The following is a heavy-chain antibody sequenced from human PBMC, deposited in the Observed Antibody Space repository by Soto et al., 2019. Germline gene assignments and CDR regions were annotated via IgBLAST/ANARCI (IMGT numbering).Heavy chain of an antibody. D-gene: IGHD6-19*01. V-gene: IGHV1-2*04. Sequence: QVQLVQSGAEVKKPGASVKVSCKASGYTFTGYYLHWLRQAPGQGLEWMGWINANSGGTNYAQKFQCWVTMTRDTSISTAYIELSRLRSNDTAVYYCARDSGWLVYGMDVWGQETTVPVSS. J-gene: IGHJ6*02. CDR1: GYTFTGYY. CDR2: INANSGGT. CDR3: ARDSGWLVYGMDV.